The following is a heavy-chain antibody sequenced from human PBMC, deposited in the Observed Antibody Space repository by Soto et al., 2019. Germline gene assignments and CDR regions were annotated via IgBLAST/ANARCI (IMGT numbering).Heavy chain of an antibody. CDR1: GGTFSSYA. CDR3: ARDLGTARYYYYYYGMDV. Sequence: GASVKVSCKASGGTFSSYAISWVRQAPGQGLEWMGGIIPIFGTANYAQKFQGRVTITADESTSTAYMELSSLGSEDTAVYYCARDLGTARYYYYYYGMDVWGQGNTVTVSS. J-gene: IGHJ6*02. D-gene: IGHD5-18*01. CDR2: IIPIFGTA. V-gene: IGHV1-69*13.